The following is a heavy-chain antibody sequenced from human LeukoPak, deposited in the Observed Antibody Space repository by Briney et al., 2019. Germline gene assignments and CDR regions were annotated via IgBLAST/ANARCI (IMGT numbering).Heavy chain of an antibody. CDR1: GGSISSGGYY. CDR3: ARVPSVMDAFDI. D-gene: IGHD2-21*01. Sequence: SQTLSLTCTVSGGSISSGGYYWSWIRQHPGKGLEWIAYIYYTGSTYYNPSLKSRLTISVDTSKNHFSLRLSSMTAADTAVYYCARVPSVMDAFDIWGQGTMVTVSS. J-gene: IGHJ3*02. CDR2: IYYTGST. V-gene: IGHV4-31*03.